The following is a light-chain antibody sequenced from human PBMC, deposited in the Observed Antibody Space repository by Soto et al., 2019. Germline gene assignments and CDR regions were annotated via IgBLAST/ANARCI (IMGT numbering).Light chain of an antibody. J-gene: IGLJ1*01. Sequence: QSVLTQPRSVSGAPGQSVTISCLGTSADVAGYVSWYQQHPGKPPKLLIYDVNKRPSGVPDRFSGSKSGNTASLTISELQAEDEVEYYCCSYEGSFVLVFESGTKVTVL. CDR3: CSYEGSFVLV. V-gene: IGLV2-11*01. CDR2: DVN. CDR1: SADVAGY.